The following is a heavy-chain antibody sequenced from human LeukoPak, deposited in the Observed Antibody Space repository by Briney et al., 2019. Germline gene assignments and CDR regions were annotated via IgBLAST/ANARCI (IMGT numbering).Heavy chain of an antibody. Sequence: SETLSLTCTVSGGSVSSGSYYWSWIRQPPGKGLEWIGYIYYSGSTSYNPSLKSRVTISVDTSKNQFSLKLTSVTAADTAVYYCARGVPEYYDFWSGYFYYFDYWGQGTLVTVSS. V-gene: IGHV4-61*01. CDR2: IYYSGST. D-gene: IGHD3-3*01. CDR3: ARGVPEYYDFWSGYFYYFDY. J-gene: IGHJ4*02. CDR1: GGSVSSGSYY.